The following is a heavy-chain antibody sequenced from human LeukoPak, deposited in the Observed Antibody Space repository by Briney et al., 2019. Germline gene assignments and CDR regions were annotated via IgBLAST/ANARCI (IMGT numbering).Heavy chain of an antibody. CDR3: APSRITIFGVVSGYFDN. CDR2: ISSSGSTI. Sequence: GGSPRLSCAASGFTFSDYYMSWIRQAPGKGLEWVSYISSSGSTIYYADSVKGRFTISRDNAKNSLYLQMNSLRAEDTAVYYCAPSRITIFGVVSGYFDNWGHGTLGTASS. V-gene: IGHV3-11*01. J-gene: IGHJ4*01. D-gene: IGHD3-3*01. CDR1: GFTFSDYY.